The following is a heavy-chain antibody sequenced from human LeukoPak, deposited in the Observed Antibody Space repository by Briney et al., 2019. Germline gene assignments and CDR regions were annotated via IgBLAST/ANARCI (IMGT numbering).Heavy chain of an antibody. J-gene: IGHJ4*02. CDR2: ISYDGSNK. Sequence: GRSLRLSCAASGFTFSSYGMHWVRQAPGKGLEGVAVISYDGSNKYYADSVKGRFTISRDNSKNTLYLQMNSLRAEDTAVYYCAKGTSYWGQGTLVTVSS. CDR1: GFTFSSYG. D-gene: IGHD2-2*01. V-gene: IGHV3-30*18. CDR3: AKGTSY.